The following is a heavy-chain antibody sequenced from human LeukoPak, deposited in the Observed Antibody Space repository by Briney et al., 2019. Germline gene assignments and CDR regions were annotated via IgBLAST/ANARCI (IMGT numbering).Heavy chain of an antibody. D-gene: IGHD4-17*01. CDR1: GFTFSSHT. J-gene: IGHJ4*02. CDR2: ISGSGGST. CDR3: AKDHASVTSDYFDY. V-gene: IGHV3-23*01. Sequence: GGSLRLSCVASGFTFSSHTMSWVRQAPGKGLEWVSAISGSGGSTYYPDSVKGRFTISRDNSENTLYPQINSLRAEDTAVYYCAKDHASVTSDYFDYWGQGALVTVSS.